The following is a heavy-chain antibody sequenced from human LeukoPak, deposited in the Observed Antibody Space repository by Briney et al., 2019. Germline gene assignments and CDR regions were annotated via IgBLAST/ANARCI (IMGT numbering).Heavy chain of an antibody. J-gene: IGHJ3*02. CDR2: ISYDGSNK. V-gene: IGHV3-30-3*01. CDR1: GFTFSSYA. CDR3: ARTVLEWLSPPDDAFDI. Sequence: GRSLRLSCAASGFTFSSYAIHWVRQAPGKGLEWVAVISYDGSNKYYADSVKGRFTISRDNSKNTLYLQMNSLRAEDTAVYYCARTVLEWLSPPDDAFDIWGQGTMVTVSS. D-gene: IGHD3-3*01.